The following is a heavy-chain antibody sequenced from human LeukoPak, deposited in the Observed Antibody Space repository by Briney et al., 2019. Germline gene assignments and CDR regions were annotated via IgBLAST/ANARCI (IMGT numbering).Heavy chain of an antibody. D-gene: IGHD6-19*01. Sequence: GGSLRLSCAASGFTFSSYGMHWVRQAPGKGLEWVAVISYDGSNKYYADSVKGRFTISRDNSKNTLYLQMNSLRAEDTAVYYCAKAPSGWYAGGMDVWGQGTTVTVSS. V-gene: IGHV3-30*18. CDR1: GFTFSSYG. CDR2: ISYDGSNK. J-gene: IGHJ6*02. CDR3: AKAPSGWYAGGMDV.